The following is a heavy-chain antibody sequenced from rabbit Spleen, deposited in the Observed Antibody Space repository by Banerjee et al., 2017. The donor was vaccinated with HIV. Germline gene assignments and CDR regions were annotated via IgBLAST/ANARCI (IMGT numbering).Heavy chain of an antibody. D-gene: IGHD1-1*01. CDR1: GVSFSSNYY. CDR2: IDTGSSGFT. Sequence: QSLEESGGDLVKPGASLTLTCTASGVSFSSNYYMCWVRQAPGKGLEWIACIDTGSSGFTYFASWAKGRFTISKTSSTTVTLQMTSLTGADTATYFCARDLIGVIGWNFDFWGPGTLVTVS. V-gene: IGHV1S40*01. J-gene: IGHJ4*01. CDR3: ARDLIGVIGWNFDF.